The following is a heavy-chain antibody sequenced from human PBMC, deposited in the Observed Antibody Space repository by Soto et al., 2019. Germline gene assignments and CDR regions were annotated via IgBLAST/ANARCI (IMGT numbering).Heavy chain of an antibody. CDR1: GGSISSGGYY. J-gene: IGHJ6*02. CDR2: IYYSGST. Sequence: PSETLSLTCTVSGGSISSGGYYWSWIRQHPGKGLEWIGYIYYSGSTYYNPSLKSRVTISVDTSKNQFSLKLSSVTAADTAVYYCARELPHTVFGVVTGPENNYYYYGMDVWGQGTTVTVSS. CDR3: ARELPHTVFGVVTGPENNYYYYGMDV. D-gene: IGHD3-3*01. V-gene: IGHV4-31*03.